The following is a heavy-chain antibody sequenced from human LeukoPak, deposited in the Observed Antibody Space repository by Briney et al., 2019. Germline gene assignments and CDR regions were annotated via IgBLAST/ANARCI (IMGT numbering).Heavy chain of an antibody. J-gene: IGHJ4*02. CDR2: IYYSGST. D-gene: IGHD6-13*01. V-gene: IGHV4-59*12. Sequence: SETLSLTCTVSGGSISSYYWSWIRQPPGKGLEWIGYIYYSGSTNYNPSLKSRVTISVDTPKNQFSLELSSVTAADTAVYYCARLITAAGPGAYFDYWGQGTLVIVSS. CDR3: ARLITAAGPGAYFDY. CDR1: GGSISSYY.